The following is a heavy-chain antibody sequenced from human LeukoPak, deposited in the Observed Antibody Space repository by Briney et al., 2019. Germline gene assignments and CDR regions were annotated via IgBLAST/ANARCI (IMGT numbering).Heavy chain of an antibody. V-gene: IGHV3-23*01. CDR1: GFTFSSYA. D-gene: IGHD5-24*01. CDR2: TSDSGHNT. J-gene: IGHJ5*02. CDR3: YCRDDLPA. Sequence: GGSLRLSCAASGFTFSSYAMSWVRQAPGKGLEWVSATSDSGHNTYYAHSVKGRFTISRDDSKNTLYLHMSSLRPEDTAIYYCYCRDDLPAWGQGTLVTISS.